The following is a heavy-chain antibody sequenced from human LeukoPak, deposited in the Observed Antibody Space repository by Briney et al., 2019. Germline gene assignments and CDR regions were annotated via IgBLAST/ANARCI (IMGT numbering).Heavy chain of an antibody. V-gene: IGHV4-4*07. CDR3: ARDCCKGQQLVHYYYYYMDV. CDR1: GGSISSYY. Sequence: SETLSLTCTVSGGSISSYYWSWIRQPAGKRLEWIGRIHTSGYINYSPPFKSRVTMSVDTSKNQFSLKLSSVTAADTAVYYCARDCCKGQQLVHYYYYYMDVWGKGTTVTVSS. J-gene: IGHJ6*03. D-gene: IGHD6-13*01. CDR2: IHTSGYI.